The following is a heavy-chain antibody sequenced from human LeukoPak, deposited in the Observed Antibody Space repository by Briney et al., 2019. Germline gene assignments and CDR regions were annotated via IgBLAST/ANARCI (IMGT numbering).Heavy chain of an antibody. V-gene: IGHV4-39*07. CDR2: IYYSGST. Sequence: SETLSLTCTVSGGSISGSSYSWGWIRQPPGKGLEWIGSIYYSGSTYYNTSLKSRVTISVDTSKNQFSLKLSSVTAADTAVYYCARGIIPWGQGTLVTVSS. CDR1: GGSISGSSYS. J-gene: IGHJ5*02. CDR3: ARGIIP. D-gene: IGHD3-10*01.